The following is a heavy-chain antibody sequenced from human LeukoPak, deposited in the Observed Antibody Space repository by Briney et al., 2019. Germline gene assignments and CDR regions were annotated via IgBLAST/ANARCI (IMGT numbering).Heavy chain of an antibody. CDR1: GFTFSSYW. D-gene: IGHD2-15*01. CDR2: IKQDGSEK. CDR3: ARNLGYCSGGSCYSYGYFDY. Sequence: QAGGSLRLSCAASGFTFSSYWMSWVRQAPGKGLEWVANIKQDGSEKYYVDSVKGRFTISRDNAKNSLYLQMNSLRAEDTAVYYCARNLGYCSGGSCYSYGYFDYWGQGTLVTVSP. J-gene: IGHJ4*02. V-gene: IGHV3-7*01.